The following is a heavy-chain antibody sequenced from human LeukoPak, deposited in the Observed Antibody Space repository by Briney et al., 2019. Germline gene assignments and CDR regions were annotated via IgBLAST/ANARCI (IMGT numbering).Heavy chain of an antibody. CDR2: ISNDGSNK. CDR1: GLTFRNYG. CDR3: ARVLVRGPDTYYYYYGMDV. V-gene: IGHV3-30*19. J-gene: IGHJ6*02. D-gene: IGHD3-10*01. Sequence: GGSLRLSCAASGLTFRNYGMHWVRQAPGKGLEWVAVISNDGSNKYYADSVKGRFTISRDNSKNTLYLQMNSLRAEDTAVYYCARVLVRGPDTYYYYYGMDVWGQGTTVTVSS.